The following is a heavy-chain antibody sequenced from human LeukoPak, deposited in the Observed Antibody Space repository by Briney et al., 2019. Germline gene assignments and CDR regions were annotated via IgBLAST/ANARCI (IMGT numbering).Heavy chain of an antibody. Sequence: GGSLRLSCAASRFTFSSYAMGWVRQAPEKGLEWVSSISNSGGTTYYADSVKGRFTVSRDNSKNTLYLQMNSLRADDTAVYYCAKIADYYDSSGYHFDHWGQGTLVTVSS. J-gene: IGHJ4*02. V-gene: IGHV3-23*01. CDR1: RFTFSSYA. CDR2: ISNSGGTT. D-gene: IGHD3-22*01. CDR3: AKIADYYDSSGYHFDH.